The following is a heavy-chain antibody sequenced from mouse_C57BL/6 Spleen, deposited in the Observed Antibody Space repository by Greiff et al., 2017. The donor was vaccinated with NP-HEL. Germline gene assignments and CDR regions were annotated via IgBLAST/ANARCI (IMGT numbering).Heavy chain of an antibody. J-gene: IGHJ1*03. V-gene: IGHV1-64*01. CDR2: IHPNSGST. CDR1: GYTFTSYW. D-gene: IGHD1-1*01. CDR3: ADSSYWYFDV. Sequence: QVQLQQPGAELVKPGASVKLSCKASGYTFTSYWMHWVKQRPGQGLEWIGMIHPNSGSTNYNEKFKSKATLTVDKSSSTACMQLSSLTSEDSAVYYCADSSYWYFDVWGTGTTVTVSS.